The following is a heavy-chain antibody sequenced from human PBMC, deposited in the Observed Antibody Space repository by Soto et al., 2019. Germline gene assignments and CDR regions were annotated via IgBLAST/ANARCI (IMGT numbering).Heavy chain of an antibody. CDR2: IYYSGST. CDR1: GGSISSSSYY. V-gene: IGHV4-39*01. D-gene: IGHD6-19*01. CDR3: ARIAVAGTWVRWGRAFDFDY. Sequence: RSLTCTVSGGSISSSSYYWGWIRQPPGKGLEWIGSIYYSGSTYYNPSLKSRVTISVDTSKNQFSLKLSSVTAADTAVYYCARIAVAGTWVRWGRAFDFDYWGQGTLVTVSS. J-gene: IGHJ4*02.